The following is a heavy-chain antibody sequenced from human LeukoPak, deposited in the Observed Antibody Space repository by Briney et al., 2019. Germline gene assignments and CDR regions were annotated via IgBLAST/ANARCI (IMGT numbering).Heavy chain of an antibody. Sequence: GWSLRLSCAASGFTFNSYSMNWVRQAPGKGLEWVSSISSSSTYIYYADSLKGRFTISRDNAKNSLYLQMNSLRAEDTAVYYCARDSRDAFDIWGQGTMVTVSS. CDR2: ISSSSTYI. CDR1: GFTFNSYS. CDR3: ARDSRDAFDI. V-gene: IGHV3-21*01. J-gene: IGHJ3*02.